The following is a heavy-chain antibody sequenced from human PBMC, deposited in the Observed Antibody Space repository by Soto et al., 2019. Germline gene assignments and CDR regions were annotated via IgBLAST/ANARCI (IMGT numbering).Heavy chain of an antibody. V-gene: IGHV3-23*01. CDR3: ARAVGSTIY. D-gene: IGHD2-2*03. CDR2: SGSGGCT. Sequence: WVSLRLSCTASGFALISYAIAWVRQATGKGLECVSASGSGGCTYYADSAKGRFMVSRDNSRSTVFLKMTSLRVGDPAMYYCARAVGSTIYWGQRTLVTVSS. CDR1: GFALISYA. J-gene: IGHJ4*02.